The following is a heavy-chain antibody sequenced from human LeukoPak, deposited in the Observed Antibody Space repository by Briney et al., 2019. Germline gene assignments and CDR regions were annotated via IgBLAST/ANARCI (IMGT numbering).Heavy chain of an antibody. CDR2: ISSSSSYI. J-gene: IGHJ4*02. CDR1: GFTFSSYS. V-gene: IGHV3-21*04. Sequence: KSGGSLRLSCAASGFTFSSYSMNWVRQAPGKGLEWVSSISSSSSYIYYADSVKGRFTISRGNAKNSLYLQMNSLRAEDTAVYYCAKDHALDHWGQGTLVTVSS. CDR3: AKDHALDH.